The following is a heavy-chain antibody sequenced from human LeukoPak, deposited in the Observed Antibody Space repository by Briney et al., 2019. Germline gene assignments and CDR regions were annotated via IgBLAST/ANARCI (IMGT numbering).Heavy chain of an antibody. V-gene: IGHV1-69*04. Sequence: GASAKVSCKASGGTFSSYAISWVRQAPGQRLEWMGRIIPILGIANYAQKFQGRVTITADKSTSTAYMELSSLRSEDTAVYYCARDTPSPVIGAAALDYWGQGTLVTVSS. CDR1: GGTFSSYA. D-gene: IGHD6-13*01. CDR3: ARDTPSPVIGAAALDY. CDR2: IIPILGIA. J-gene: IGHJ4*02.